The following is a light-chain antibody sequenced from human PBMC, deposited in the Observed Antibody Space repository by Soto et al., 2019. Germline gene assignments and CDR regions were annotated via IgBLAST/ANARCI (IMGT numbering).Light chain of an antibody. J-gene: IGKJ1*01. Sequence: EIVMTQSPGTLSVSPGERATLSCRASQSVSSNLAWYQHKPGQAPRLLIYGASTRAHGIPARFSGSRSGTELTLTISSLQSEDFAVYYCQQYNNWPRKFGQATKVEIK. CDR2: GAS. CDR1: QSVSSN. V-gene: IGKV3-15*01. CDR3: QQYNNWPRK.